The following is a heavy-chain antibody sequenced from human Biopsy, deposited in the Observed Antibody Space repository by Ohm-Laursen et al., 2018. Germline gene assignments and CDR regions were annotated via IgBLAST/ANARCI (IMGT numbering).Heavy chain of an antibody. CDR1: GYTFTGYY. CDR3: ARDPRYGYGSYFDY. J-gene: IGHJ4*02. V-gene: IGHV1-2*02. Sequence: ASVKVSCMASGYTFTGYYMHWVRQAPGQGLEWMGWINPNSGVTNYAQRFQGRVTMTRDTSISTAYMELSRLRSDDTAVYYCARDPRYGYGSYFDYWGQGTPVTVSS. D-gene: IGHD3-10*01. CDR2: INPNSGVT.